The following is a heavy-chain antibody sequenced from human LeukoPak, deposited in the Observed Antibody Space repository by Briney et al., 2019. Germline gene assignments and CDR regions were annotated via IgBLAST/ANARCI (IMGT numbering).Heavy chain of an antibody. V-gene: IGHV4-4*07. Sequence: PSETLSLTCTVSGGSLNPYYWSWVRQPAGKGLEWIGRIYFSGTTHYIPSLQSRVTMSVDTSKNQFSLKPSSVTAADTAVYYCARTSASGGTYFDYWGQGTLVTVSS. D-gene: IGHD1-26*01. J-gene: IGHJ4*02. CDR1: GGSLNPYY. CDR3: ARTSASGGTYFDY. CDR2: IYFSGTT.